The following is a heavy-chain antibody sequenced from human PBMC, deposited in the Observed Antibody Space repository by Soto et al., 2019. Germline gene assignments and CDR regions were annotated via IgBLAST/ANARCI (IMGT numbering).Heavy chain of an antibody. Sequence: GGSLRLSCAASGFTFSSYAMSWVRQAPGKGLEWVSAISGSGGSTYYADSVKGRFTISRDNSKNTLYLQMNSLRAEDTAVYYCAKDHGSGSYSPYYFDYWGQGTLVTVSS. J-gene: IGHJ4*02. CDR3: AKDHGSGSYSPYYFDY. V-gene: IGHV3-23*01. D-gene: IGHD3-10*01. CDR2: ISGSGGST. CDR1: GFTFSSYA.